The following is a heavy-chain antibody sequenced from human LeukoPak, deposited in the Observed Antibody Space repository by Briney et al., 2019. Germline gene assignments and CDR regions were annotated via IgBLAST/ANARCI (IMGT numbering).Heavy chain of an antibody. CDR1: GFTFSIYG. V-gene: IGHV3-66*01. J-gene: IGHJ4*02. CDR3: ARDRVDSGYSYGYSDY. CDR2: IYSGGST. D-gene: IGHD5-18*01. Sequence: GGSLRLSCAASGFTFSIYGMSWVRQAPGKGLEWVSVIYSGGSTYYADSVKGRFTISRDNSKNTLYLQMNSLRAEDTAVYYCARDRVDSGYSYGYSDYWGQGTLVTVSS.